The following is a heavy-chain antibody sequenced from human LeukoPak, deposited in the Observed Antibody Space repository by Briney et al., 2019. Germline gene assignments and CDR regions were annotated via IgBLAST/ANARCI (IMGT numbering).Heavy chain of an antibody. CDR2: ISYSGST. CDR1: GGSISSYY. J-gene: IGHJ4*02. V-gene: IGHV4-59*01. D-gene: IGHD3-10*01. Sequence: SETLSLTCTVSGGSISSYYWSWIRQPLGKGLEWIGYISYSGSTNHNPSLKSRVTISVDTSRNQFSLKLNSVTAADTAVYYCARGEPYYYGSGTLVDYFDYWGQGTLVTVSS. CDR3: ARGEPYYYGSGTLVDYFDY.